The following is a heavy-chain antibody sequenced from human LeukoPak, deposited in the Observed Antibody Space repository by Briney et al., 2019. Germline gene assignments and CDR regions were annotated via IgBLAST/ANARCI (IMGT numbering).Heavy chain of an antibody. CDR2: IKPDGSEK. D-gene: IGHD3-16*02. J-gene: IGHJ4*02. CDR3: GLIRLGELSLIDY. V-gene: IGHV3-7*03. Sequence: GGSLRLSCAASGFTFSSFWMSWVRQAPGKGLEWVANIKPDGSEKYYVDSVKGRFTISRDNARNSLYLQMNSLRAEDTAVYYCGLIRLGELSLIDYWGQGTLDTVSS. CDR1: GFTFSSFW.